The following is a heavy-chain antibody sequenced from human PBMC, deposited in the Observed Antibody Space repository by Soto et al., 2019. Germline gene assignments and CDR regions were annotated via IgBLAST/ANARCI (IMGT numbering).Heavy chain of an antibody. V-gene: IGHV3-74*01. CDR3: AKDMNSVPEY. J-gene: IGHJ4*02. D-gene: IGHD1-7*01. CDR1: GFTFSSYW. Sequence: TGGSLRLSCAASGFTFSSYWMYWVRQAPGKGLVWVSRIKTDGSITSYADSVKGRFTASRDNARDMLYLQMNSLRAEDTAVYYCAKDMNSVPEYWGQGTLVTVSS. CDR2: IKTDGSIT.